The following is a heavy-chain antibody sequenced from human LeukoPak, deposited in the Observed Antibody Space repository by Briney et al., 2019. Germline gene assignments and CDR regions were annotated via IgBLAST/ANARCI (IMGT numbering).Heavy chain of an antibody. CDR2: ISGGGDST. J-gene: IGHJ4*02. V-gene: IGHV3-23*01. CDR1: GFTFNNCA. CDR3: AKTPQGYSAYYDY. D-gene: IGHD5-12*01. Sequence: EGSLRLSCAASGFTFNNCAMSWVRQAPGKGLEWVSAISGGGDSTFYADSVKGRFSISRDNSGNTLSLQMNSLGAEDTAVYFCAKTPQGYSAYYDYWGQGALVTVSS.